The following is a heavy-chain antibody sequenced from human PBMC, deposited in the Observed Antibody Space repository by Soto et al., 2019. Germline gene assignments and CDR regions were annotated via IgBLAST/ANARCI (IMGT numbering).Heavy chain of an antibody. D-gene: IGHD1-1*01. V-gene: IGHV3-23*01. CDR3: AKDPWNNWSGLFDP. CDR1: GFTFDDYA. Sequence: SGGSLRLSCVPSGFTFDDYAITWLRQAPGKGLEWVCSISSSGSDTRCAGSVKGRFTISRDSSQSTVYLQMNSLRDEDTAVYYCAKDPWNNWSGLFDPWGQGTLVTVSS. J-gene: IGHJ5*02. CDR2: ISSSGSDT.